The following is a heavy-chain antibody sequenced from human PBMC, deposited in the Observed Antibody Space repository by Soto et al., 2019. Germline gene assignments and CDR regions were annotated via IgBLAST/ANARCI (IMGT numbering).Heavy chain of an antibody. J-gene: IGHJ5*01. CDR3: ARDTASKDYDSHSYYPHFDS. CDR2: ISYDGTKK. Sequence: GGSLRLSCAASGFSFSSYDMYWVRQAPGKGLEWVAAISYDGTKKYYADSVKGRFTLSRDNSKNTLYLQMNSLRAGDTAVYYCARDTASKDYDSHSYYPHFDSWGQGALVTVSS. D-gene: IGHD3-22*01. CDR1: GFSFSSYD. V-gene: IGHV3-30*03.